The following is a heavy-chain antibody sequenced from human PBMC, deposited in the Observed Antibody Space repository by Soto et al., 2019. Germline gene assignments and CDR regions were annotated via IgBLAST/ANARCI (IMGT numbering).Heavy chain of an antibody. V-gene: IGHV3-21*01. CDR3: AMGRYCSGGSCYPPDYYYGMDV. D-gene: IGHD2-15*01. J-gene: IGHJ6*02. Sequence: PGGSLRLSCAASGFTFSSYSMNWVRQAPGKGLGWVSSISSSSSYIYYADSVKGRFTISRDNAKNSLYLQMNSLRAEDTAVYYCAMGRYCSGGSCYPPDYYYGMDVWGQGTTVTVSS. CDR2: ISSSSSYI. CDR1: GFTFSSYS.